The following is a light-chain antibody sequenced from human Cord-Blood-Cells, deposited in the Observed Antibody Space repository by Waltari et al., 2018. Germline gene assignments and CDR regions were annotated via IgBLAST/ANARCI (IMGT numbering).Light chain of an antibody. CDR3: QQYYSTPMYT. CDR2: WAS. Sequence: DIVMTQSPDSLAVSLAERATINCKSSQSVLYTSNNKNALAWYQQKPAQPPKLLIYWASTRESGVPDRFSGSGSGTDFTLTISSLQAEDVAVYYCQQYYSTPMYTFGQGTKLEIK. J-gene: IGKJ2*01. CDR1: QSVLYTSNNKNA. V-gene: IGKV4-1*01.